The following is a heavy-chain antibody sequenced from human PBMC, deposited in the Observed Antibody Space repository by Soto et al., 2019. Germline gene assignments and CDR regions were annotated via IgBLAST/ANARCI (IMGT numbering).Heavy chain of an antibody. J-gene: IGHJ6*02. Sequence: PGGSLRLSCAASGFTFSSYAMNWVRQAPGKGLEWVSVISGSGGSTYYADSVKGRFTISRDNSKNTLFLQMSSLRADDTAVYFCAKVDLEGDPDYYYYGMDVWGQGTTVTVSS. V-gene: IGHV3-23*01. CDR1: GFTFSSYA. CDR3: AKVDLEGDPDYYYYGMDV. CDR2: ISGSGGST. D-gene: IGHD3-10*01.